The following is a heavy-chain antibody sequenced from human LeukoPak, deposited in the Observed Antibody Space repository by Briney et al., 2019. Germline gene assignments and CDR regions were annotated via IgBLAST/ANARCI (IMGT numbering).Heavy chain of an antibody. CDR3: ARIYYDILTGYYTYFDY. D-gene: IGHD3-9*01. J-gene: IGHJ4*02. V-gene: IGHV4-59*01. Sequence: SETLSLTCTVSGGSISTYYWSWIRQPPGKGLEWIGYIYYSGSTNYNPSLKSRVTISVDTSKNQFSLKLSSVTAADTAVYYCARIYYDILTGYYTYFDYWGQGTLVTVSS. CDR2: IYYSGST. CDR1: GGSISTYY.